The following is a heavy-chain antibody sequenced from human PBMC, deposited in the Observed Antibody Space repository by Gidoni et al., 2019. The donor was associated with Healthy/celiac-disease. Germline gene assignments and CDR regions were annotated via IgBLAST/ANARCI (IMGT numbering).Heavy chain of an antibody. V-gene: IGHV3-21*01. Sequence: EVQLVESGGGLVKPGGSLRRSCAASGFTFSSYSMNWVRQAPGKGLEWVSSISSSSSYIYYADSVKGRFTISRDNAKNSLYLQMNSLSAEDTAVYYCASSSGYSYGYYYYYYYGMDVWGQGTTVTVSS. CDR3: ASSSGYSYGYYYYYYYGMDV. CDR2: ISSSSSYI. J-gene: IGHJ6*02. D-gene: IGHD5-18*01. CDR1: GFTFSSYS.